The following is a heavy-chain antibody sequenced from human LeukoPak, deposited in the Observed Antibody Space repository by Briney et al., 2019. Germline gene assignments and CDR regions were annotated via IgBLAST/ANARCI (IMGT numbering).Heavy chain of an antibody. CDR3: AKRYCSGGTCYIDY. D-gene: IGHD2-15*01. J-gene: IGHJ4*02. CDR2: ISASGGST. V-gene: IGHV3-23*01. CDR1: GFTFSGYA. Sequence: GGSLRLSCEASGFTFSGYAMSWVRQAPGKGLEWVSSISASGGSTYYADSVKGRFTISRDNSKNTLYLQMSSLRAEDTALYYCAKRYCSGGTCYIDYWGQGTLVTVSS.